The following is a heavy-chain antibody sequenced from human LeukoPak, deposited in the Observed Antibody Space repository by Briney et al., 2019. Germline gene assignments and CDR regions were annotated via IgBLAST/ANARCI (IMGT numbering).Heavy chain of an antibody. J-gene: IGHJ4*02. CDR2: IRYDGSNK. CDR3: ASLGVAAGRY. D-gene: IGHD2-15*01. Sequence: GGSLRLSCAASGFTFSSYGMHWVRQAPGKGLEWVAFIRYDGSNKYYADSVKGRFTISRDNSKNTLYLQMNSLRAQDTAVYRWASLGVAAGRYWGQGTLVTVSS. V-gene: IGHV3-30*02. CDR1: GFTFSSYG.